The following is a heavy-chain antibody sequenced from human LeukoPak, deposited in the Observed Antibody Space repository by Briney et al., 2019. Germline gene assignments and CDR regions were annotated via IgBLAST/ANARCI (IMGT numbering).Heavy chain of an antibody. J-gene: IGHJ4*02. D-gene: IGHD6-6*01. Sequence: GGSLRLSCAVSGFTINNYAMSWVRQAPGKGLGWVSATSASGASTYYADSVKGRFTISRDISKNTLYLQMNSLRDEDTALYYCAKAGAYSSSSYDYWGQGALVTVSS. V-gene: IGHV3-23*01. CDR1: GFTINNYA. CDR3: AKAGAYSSSSYDY. CDR2: TSASGAST.